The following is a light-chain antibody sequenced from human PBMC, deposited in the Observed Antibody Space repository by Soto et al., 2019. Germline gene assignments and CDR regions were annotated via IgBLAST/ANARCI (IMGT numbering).Light chain of an antibody. Sequence: QSVLTQPASVSGSPGQSITISCTGTSSDVGGYNYVSWYQQHPGKAPKLMIYDVSNRPSGVSNRFSGSKSGNTASLTISGLQAEDEADYYCSSYTSSSFPHVVFGGGTQLTVL. V-gene: IGLV2-14*01. CDR3: SSYTSSSFPHVV. J-gene: IGLJ2*01. CDR1: SSDVGGYNY. CDR2: DVS.